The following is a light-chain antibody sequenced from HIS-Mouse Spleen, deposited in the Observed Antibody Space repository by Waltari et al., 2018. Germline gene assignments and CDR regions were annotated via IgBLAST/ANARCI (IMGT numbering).Light chain of an antibody. CDR2: EDS. Sequence: SSELTQPPSVSWSPGQTARISCTGDACPKEYSNWYQQKPGQAPVLVIHEDSKRPSGIPERFSGSSSGTMATLTISGAQVEDEADYYCYSTDGSGNHRVFGGGTKLTVL. V-gene: IGLV3-10*01. CDR3: YSTDGSGNHRV. J-gene: IGLJ2*01. CDR1: ACPKEY.